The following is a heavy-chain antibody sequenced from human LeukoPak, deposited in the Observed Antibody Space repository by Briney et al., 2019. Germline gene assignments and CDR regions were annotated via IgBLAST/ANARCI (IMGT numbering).Heavy chain of an antibody. D-gene: IGHD3-3*01. Sequence: ASVKVSCKASGYTFTSYAMNWVRQAPGQGLEWMGWINTNTGNPTYAQGFTGRFVFSLDTSVSTAYLQISSLKAEDTAVYYCAREASGQRRFWFDPWGQGTLVTVSS. CDR2: INTNTGNP. CDR1: GYTFTSYA. J-gene: IGHJ5*02. V-gene: IGHV7-4-1*02. CDR3: AREASGQRRFWFDP.